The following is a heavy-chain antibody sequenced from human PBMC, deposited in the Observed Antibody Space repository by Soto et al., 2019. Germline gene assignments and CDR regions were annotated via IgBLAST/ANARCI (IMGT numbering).Heavy chain of an antibody. V-gene: IGHV1-69*13. D-gene: IGHD3-16*02. J-gene: IGHJ6*02. CDR2: IIPIFGTA. Sequence: EASVKVSCKASGGTFSSYAISWVRQAPGQGLEWMGGIIPIFGTANYAQKFQGRVTITADESTSTAYMELSSLRSEDTAVYYCARDPQRITFGGVIVYHSNGGMDVWGQGTTVTVSS. CDR3: ARDPQRITFGGVIVYHSNGGMDV. CDR1: GGTFSSYA.